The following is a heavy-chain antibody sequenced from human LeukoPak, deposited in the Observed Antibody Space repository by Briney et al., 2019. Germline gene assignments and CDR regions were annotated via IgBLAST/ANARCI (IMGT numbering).Heavy chain of an antibody. D-gene: IGHD5-12*01. CDR1: GGSISSGDYY. J-gene: IGHJ3*02. CDR3: ARDGGSGYDSGPFPNAFDI. CDR2: IYYSGST. Sequence: PSQTLSLTCTVSGGSISSGDYYWSWIRQPPGKGLEWIGYIYYSGSTYYNPSLKIRVIISVDTSKNQFSLKLSSVTAADTAVYYCARDGGSGYDSGPFPNAFDIWGQGTMVTVSS. V-gene: IGHV4-30-4*01.